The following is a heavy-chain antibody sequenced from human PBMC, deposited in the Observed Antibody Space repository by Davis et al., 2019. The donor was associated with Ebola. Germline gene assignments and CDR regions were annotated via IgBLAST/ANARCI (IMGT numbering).Heavy chain of an antibody. CDR2: IWYDGSNK. CDR1: GFTFSSYG. V-gene: IGHV3-33*01. J-gene: IGHJ6*02. CDR3: AREWSSPRSYYYYGMDV. Sequence: GESLKISCAASGFTFSSYGMHWVRQAPGKGLEWVAVIWYDGSNKYYADSVKGRFTISRDNSKNTLYLQMNSLRAEDTAVYYCAREWSSPRSYYYYGMDVWGQGTTVTVSS. D-gene: IGHD6-13*01.